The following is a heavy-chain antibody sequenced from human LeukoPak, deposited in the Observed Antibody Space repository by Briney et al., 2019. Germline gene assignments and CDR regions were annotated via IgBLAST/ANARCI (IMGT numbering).Heavy chain of an antibody. J-gene: IGHJ4*02. Sequence: GGSLRLSCAVSEFSVSSNYMNWVRQAPGKGLEWVLVIYSGGATYYADSVRGRFTISRDNSKNMVSLQMTSLGAEDTAVYYCARGRFSGPDDYWGQGTLVTVSS. V-gene: IGHV3-53*01. CDR1: EFSVSSNY. CDR2: IYSGGAT. CDR3: ARGRFSGPDDY. D-gene: IGHD6-19*01.